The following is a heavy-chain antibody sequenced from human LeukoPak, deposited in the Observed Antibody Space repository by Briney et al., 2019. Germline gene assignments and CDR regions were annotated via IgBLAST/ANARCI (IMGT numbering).Heavy chain of an antibody. V-gene: IGHV3-33*06. CDR1: GFTLRTYG. J-gene: IGHJ4*02. Sequence: GGSLRLACAASGFTLRTYGMHWVRQAPGKGLEWVSALWDDGSTEHYADSVKGRFTISRDNSKNTRYLQMHSLGAEDTAIYYCAKGGWLDHWGQGTLVTVSS. CDR2: LWDDGSTE. CDR3: AKGGWLDH. D-gene: IGHD6-19*01.